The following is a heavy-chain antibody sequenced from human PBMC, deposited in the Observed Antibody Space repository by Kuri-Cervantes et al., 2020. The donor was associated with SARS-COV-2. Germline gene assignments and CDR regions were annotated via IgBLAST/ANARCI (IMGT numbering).Heavy chain of an antibody. CDR3: ARDKVRLERPRYDYYYYDMVV. CDR1: GFTFSSYA. D-gene: IGHD1-1*01. J-gene: IGHJ6*02. Sequence: GESLKISCAASGFTFSSYAMSWVRQAPGKGLEWVSTISGSGGTTYYADSVKGRFTISRDNAKNSLYLQMNSLRAEDTAVYYCARDKVRLERPRYDYYYYDMVVWGQGTTVTVSS. V-gene: IGHV3-23*01. CDR2: ISGSGGTT.